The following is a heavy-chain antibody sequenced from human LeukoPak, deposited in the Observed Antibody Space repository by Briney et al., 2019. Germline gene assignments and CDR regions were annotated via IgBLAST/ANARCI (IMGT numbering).Heavy chain of an antibody. CDR1: GYTSTSYG. D-gene: IGHD3-16*02. Sequence: ASVKVSCKASGYTSTSYGISWVRQAPGQGLEWMGWISAYNGNTNYAQKLQGRVTMTTDTSTSTAYMELRSLRSDDTAVYYCARGIMITFGGVIEYFDYWGQGTLVTVSS. J-gene: IGHJ4*02. CDR3: ARGIMITFGGVIEYFDY. CDR2: ISAYNGNT. V-gene: IGHV1-18*01.